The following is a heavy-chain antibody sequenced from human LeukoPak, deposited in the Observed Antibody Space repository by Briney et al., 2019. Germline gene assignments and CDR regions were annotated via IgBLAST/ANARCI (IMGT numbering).Heavy chain of an antibody. CDR3: ARTMSFGEPYYYYMDV. J-gene: IGHJ6*03. CDR1: GYSFTSYW. V-gene: IGHV5-51*01. CDR2: IYPGDSDT. Sequence: GESLKISCKGSGYSFTSYWIGWVRQMPGKGLEWMGIIYPGDSDTRYSPSFQGQVTISADKSISTAYLQWSSLKASDTAMYYCARTMSFGEPYYYYMDVWGKGTTVTVSS. D-gene: IGHD3-10*01.